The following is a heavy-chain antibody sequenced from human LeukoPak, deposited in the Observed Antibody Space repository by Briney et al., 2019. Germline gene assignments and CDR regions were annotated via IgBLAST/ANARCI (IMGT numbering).Heavy chain of an antibody. CDR3: ASRSSTSRYYYYGMDA. CDR2: INHSGST. CDR1: GGSFSGYY. Sequence: PSETLSLTCAVYGGSFSGYYWSWIRQPPGKGLEWIGEINHSGSTNYNPSLKSRVTISVDTSKNQFSLKLSSVTAADTAVYYCASRSSTSRYYYYGMDAWGQGTTVTVSS. V-gene: IGHV4-34*01. J-gene: IGHJ6*02. D-gene: IGHD2-2*01.